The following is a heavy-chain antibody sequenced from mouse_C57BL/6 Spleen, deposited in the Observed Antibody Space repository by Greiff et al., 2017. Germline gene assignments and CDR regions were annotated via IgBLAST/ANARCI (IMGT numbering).Heavy chain of an antibody. CDR3: TRDLYDYDEFAY. D-gene: IGHD2-4*01. J-gene: IGHJ3*01. CDR1: GFTFSSYA. Sequence: DVMLVESGEGLVKPGGSLKLSCAASGFTFSSYAMSWVRQTPEKRLEWVAYISSGGDYIYYAATVKGRFTISRDNARNTLYLQMSSLKSEDTAMYYCTRDLYDYDEFAYWGQGTLVTVSA. V-gene: IGHV5-9-1*02. CDR2: ISSGGDYI.